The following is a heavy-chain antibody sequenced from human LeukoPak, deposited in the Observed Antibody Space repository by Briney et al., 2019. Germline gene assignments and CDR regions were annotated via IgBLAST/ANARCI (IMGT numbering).Heavy chain of an antibody. Sequence: GSLRLSCAASGFTFSSYSMNWVRQAPGKGLEWASSISSSSSYIYYADSVKGRFTISRDNAKNSLYLQMNSLRAEDTAVYYCARDGSGGSSDYWGQGTLVTVSS. V-gene: IGHV3-21*01. CDR2: ISSSSSYI. D-gene: IGHD2-15*01. J-gene: IGHJ4*02. CDR3: ARDGSGGSSDY. CDR1: GFTFSSYS.